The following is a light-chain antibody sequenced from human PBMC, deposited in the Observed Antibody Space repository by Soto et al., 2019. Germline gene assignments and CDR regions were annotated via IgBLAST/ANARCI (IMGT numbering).Light chain of an antibody. CDR1: QSVSSSY. Sequence: IVLTKCPCTLSLSQGERATLSCRASQSVSSSYLAWYQQKPGQAPRLLIYGASSRATGIPDRFSGSGSGTDFTLTISSLEPEDFAVYYCQQYANWPKTFGQGTKVDIK. CDR3: QQYANWPKT. V-gene: IGKV3-20*01. J-gene: IGKJ1*01. CDR2: GAS.